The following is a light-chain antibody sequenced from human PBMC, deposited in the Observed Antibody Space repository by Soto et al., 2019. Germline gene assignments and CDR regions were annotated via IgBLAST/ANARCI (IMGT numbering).Light chain of an antibody. Sequence: DIVMTQSPLSLPVTPGEPASISCRSSQSLLHSNGYNYLDWYLQKPGQSPQVLIYLGSIRASGVPDRFSGSGSGTDFTLKISRVEAEYVGIYYCMQALQTPITFGQGTRLEMK. J-gene: IGKJ5*01. CDR3: MQALQTPIT. CDR2: LGS. V-gene: IGKV2-28*01. CDR1: QSLLHSNGYNY.